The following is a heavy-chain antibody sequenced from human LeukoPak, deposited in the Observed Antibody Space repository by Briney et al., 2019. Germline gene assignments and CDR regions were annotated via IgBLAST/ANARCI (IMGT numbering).Heavy chain of an antibody. CDR1: GFTFSSYA. CDR2: ISGIGSST. J-gene: IGHJ6*03. D-gene: IGHD3-16*01. V-gene: IGHV3-23*01. Sequence: GGSLRLSCAASGFTFSSYAMSWVRQALGKGLEWVSAISGIGSSTYYADPVKGRFTISRENYKNTLYLQMNSLRGEDTAVYYCAKKADTFYYYYYMDVWGKGTTVTVSS. CDR3: AKKADTFYYYYYMDV.